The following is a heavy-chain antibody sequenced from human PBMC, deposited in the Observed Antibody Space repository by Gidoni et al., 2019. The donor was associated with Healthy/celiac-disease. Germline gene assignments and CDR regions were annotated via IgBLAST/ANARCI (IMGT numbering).Heavy chain of an antibody. CDR2: ISGSGGST. CDR1: GFTFSSSA. D-gene: IGHD1-7*01. CDR3: AKSHRRDITGTTRAPFDD. Sequence: EVQLLESGGGLVQPGGSLRLSCAASGFTFSSSAMSWVRQAPGKGLEWVSAISGSGGSTYYADSVKGRFTISRENSKNTLYLQMNSLRAEDTAVYYCAKSHRRDITGTTRAPFDDWGQGTLVTVSS. V-gene: IGHV3-23*01. J-gene: IGHJ4*02.